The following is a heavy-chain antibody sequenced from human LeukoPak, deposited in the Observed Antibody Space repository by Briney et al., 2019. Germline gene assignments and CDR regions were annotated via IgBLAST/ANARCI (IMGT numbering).Heavy chain of an antibody. CDR3: ARAFSSSSWYLHAFDI. CDR1: GYTFTGYY. Sequence: ASVKVSCKASGYTFTGYYMHWVRQAPGQELEWMGWINPNSGGTNYAQKFQGRVTMTRDTSISTAYMELSRLRSDDTAVYYCARAFSSSSWYLHAFDIWGQGTMVTVSS. CDR2: INPNSGGT. V-gene: IGHV1-2*02. J-gene: IGHJ3*02. D-gene: IGHD6-13*01.